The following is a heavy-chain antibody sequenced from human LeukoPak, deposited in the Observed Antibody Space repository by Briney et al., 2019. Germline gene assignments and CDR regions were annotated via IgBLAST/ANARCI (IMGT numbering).Heavy chain of an antibody. J-gene: IGHJ4*02. CDR3: ARDQKVPAAMDGSDGGDY. V-gene: IGHV1-18*01. CDR2: ISAYNGNT. Sequence: ASVKVSCKASGYTFTSYGISWVRQAPGQGLEWMGWISAYNGNTNYAQKLQGRVTMTTDTSTSTAYMELRSLRSDDTAVYYCARDQKVPAAMDGSDGGDYWGQGTLDTVSS. D-gene: IGHD2-2*01. CDR1: GYTFTSYG.